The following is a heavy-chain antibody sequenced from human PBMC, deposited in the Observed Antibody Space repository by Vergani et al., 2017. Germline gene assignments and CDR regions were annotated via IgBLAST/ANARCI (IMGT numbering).Heavy chain of an antibody. CDR2: ISGSGGST. CDR3: AKDPPPWGMIVEGGFDY. CDR1: GFTFSSYA. V-gene: IGHV3-23*01. Sequence: EVQLLESGGGLVQPGGSLRLSCAASGFTFSSYAMSWVRQAPGKGLEWVSAISGSGGSTYYADSVKGRFTISRDNFKDTLEMQMNSLRAEDTAVYYCAKDPPPWGMIVEGGFDYWGQGTLVTVSS. D-gene: IGHD3-22*01. J-gene: IGHJ4*02.